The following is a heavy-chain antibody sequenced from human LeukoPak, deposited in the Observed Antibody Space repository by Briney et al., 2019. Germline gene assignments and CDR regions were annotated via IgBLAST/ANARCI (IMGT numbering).Heavy chain of an antibody. CDR2: IYYSGST. CDR1: GGSISSYY. CDR3: ARGGPYYYDSSGYYYAVDLPDY. D-gene: IGHD3-22*01. V-gene: IGHV4-59*08. Sequence: PSETLSLTCTVSGGSISSYYWSWIRQPPGKGLEWIGYIYYSGSTNYNPSLKSRVTISVDTSKNQFSLKLSSVTAADTAVYYCARGGPYYYDSSGYYYAVDLPDYWGQGTLVTVSS. J-gene: IGHJ4*02.